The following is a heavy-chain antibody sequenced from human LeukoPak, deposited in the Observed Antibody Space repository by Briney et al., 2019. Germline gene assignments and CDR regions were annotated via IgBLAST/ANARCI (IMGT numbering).Heavy chain of an antibody. CDR1: GFTFSSYS. CDR2: ISSSSSYI. Sequence: GGSLRLSCAASGFTFSSYSMNWVRQAPGKGRDWVSSISSSSSYIYYADSVKGRFTISRDNAKNSLYLQMNSLRAEDTAVYYCARGTGYYDSSGYYSSLHAFDIWGQGTMVTVSS. CDR3: ARGTGYYDSSGYYSSLHAFDI. V-gene: IGHV3-21*01. D-gene: IGHD3-22*01. J-gene: IGHJ3*02.